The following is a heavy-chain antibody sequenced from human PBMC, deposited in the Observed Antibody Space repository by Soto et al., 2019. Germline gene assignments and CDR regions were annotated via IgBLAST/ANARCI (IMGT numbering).Heavy chain of an antibody. D-gene: IGHD6-19*01. CDR3: ARDHTSSGWYGFDY. CDR1: GYTFTSYG. J-gene: IGHJ4*02. Sequence: ASVKVSCKASGYTFTSYGISWVRQAPGQGLEWMGWISAYNGNTNYAQKLQGRVTMTTDTSTSTAYMELRSLRSDDTAVYYCARDHTSSGWYGFDYWGQGTLVTVSS. CDR2: ISAYNGNT. V-gene: IGHV1-18*01.